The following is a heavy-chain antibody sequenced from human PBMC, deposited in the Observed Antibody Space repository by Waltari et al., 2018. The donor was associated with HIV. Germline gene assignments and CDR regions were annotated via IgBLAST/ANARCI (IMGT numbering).Heavy chain of an antibody. V-gene: IGHV4-39*01. J-gene: IGHJ5*01. D-gene: IGHD3-10*01. CDR3: ARHDGTSYYFGSDMNPRPFSFWFAS. CDR2: TMYSGST. Sequence: QLLLQESGPGLVRPSETLSLTCTVTGPSISSRRYYWGWVRQPPGKGLEWIVSTMYSGSTYNNPALKRRVPISVDASRNQFSLNLTSVTAADTALYYCARHDGTSYYFGSDMNPRPFSFWFASWGQGILVTVSS. CDR1: GPSISSRRYY.